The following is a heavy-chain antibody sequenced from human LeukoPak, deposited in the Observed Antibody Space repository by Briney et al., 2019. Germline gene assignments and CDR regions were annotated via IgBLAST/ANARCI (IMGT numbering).Heavy chain of an antibody. CDR1: GYTFTGYY. V-gene: IGHV1-2*02. Sequence: GASVKVSCKASGYTFTGYYMHWVRQAPGQGLEWMGWINPNSGGTNYAQKFQGRVTMTRDTSISTAYMALSRLRSDDTAVYYCARDLYGGNSEFYFDYWGQGTLVTVSS. D-gene: IGHD4-23*01. CDR2: INPNSGGT. CDR3: ARDLYGGNSEFYFDY. J-gene: IGHJ4*02.